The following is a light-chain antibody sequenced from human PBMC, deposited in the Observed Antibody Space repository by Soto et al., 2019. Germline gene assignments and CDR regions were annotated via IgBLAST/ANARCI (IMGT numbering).Light chain of an antibody. V-gene: IGKV3-20*01. CDR2: GAS. Sequence: EIVLTQSPGTLSLSPGERATLSCRASQSVSSSYLAWYQQKPGQPPRLLIYGASSRATGIPDRFSGSGSGTAFTLTISRLEPEDFAVYYCQQYGSSPRTFGGGTKVEIK. J-gene: IGKJ4*01. CDR3: QQYGSSPRT. CDR1: QSVSSSY.